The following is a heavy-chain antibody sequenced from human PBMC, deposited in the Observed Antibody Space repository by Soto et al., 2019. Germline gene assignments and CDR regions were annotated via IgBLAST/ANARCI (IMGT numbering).Heavy chain of an antibody. J-gene: IGHJ3*01. Sequence: QVQLVQSGAEVKKPGSLLKVSCKASGATYSPFIAYAISWLRQAPGQGLEWMGSIIPLGSSQHYAEGFQGRATISEDSSTFTVSLELTNLTSDDVAVYFCARSRDRCGGDCYYVYAAFDLWGQGTAVTVSS. D-gene: IGHD2-21*02. CDR1: GATYSPFIAYA. CDR3: ARSRDRCGGDCYYVYAAFDL. CDR2: IIPLGSSQ. V-gene: IGHV1-69*04.